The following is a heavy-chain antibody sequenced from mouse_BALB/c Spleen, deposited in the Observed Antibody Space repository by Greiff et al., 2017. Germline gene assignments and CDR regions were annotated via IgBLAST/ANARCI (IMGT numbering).Heavy chain of an antibody. V-gene: IGHV3-2*02. Sequence: EVKLMESGPGLVKPSQSLSLTCTVTGYSITSDYAWNWIRQFPGNKLEWMGYISYSGSTSYNPSLKSRISITRDTSKNQFFLQLNSVTTEDTATYYCARGHYYGYPYYFDYWGQGTTLTVSS. D-gene: IGHD1-2*01. J-gene: IGHJ2*01. CDR3: ARGHYYGYPYYFDY. CDR2: ISYSGST. CDR1: GYSITSDYA.